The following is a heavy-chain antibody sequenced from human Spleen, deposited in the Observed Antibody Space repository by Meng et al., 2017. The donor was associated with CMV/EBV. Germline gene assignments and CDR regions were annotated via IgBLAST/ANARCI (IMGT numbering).Heavy chain of an antibody. CDR1: GFTFTNYA. Sequence: ASGFTFTNYALHWVRQAPGKGLEWLTFISFDGTNKYYADSLKGRFTISRDNSKNTIYLQMNSLRPEDTAVYYCARVDNAYDFPVDNWGQGTLVTVSS. CDR2: ISFDGTNK. V-gene: IGHV3-30*04. CDR3: ARVDNAYDFPVDN. J-gene: IGHJ4*02. D-gene: IGHD5-12*01.